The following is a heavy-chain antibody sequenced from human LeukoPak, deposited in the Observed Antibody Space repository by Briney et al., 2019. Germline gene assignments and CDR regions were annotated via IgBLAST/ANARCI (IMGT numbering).Heavy chain of an antibody. J-gene: IGHJ4*02. V-gene: IGHV3-48*04. CDR3: ASHEWRQRDY. CDR2: ISSSSSTI. CDR1: GFTFSSYS. Sequence: PGGTLRLSCAASGFTFSSYSMNWVRQAPGKGLEWVSYISSSSSTIYYADSVKGRSTISRDNAKNSLYLQMNSLRAEDTAVYYCASHEWRQRDYWGQGTLVTVSS. D-gene: IGHD3-3*01.